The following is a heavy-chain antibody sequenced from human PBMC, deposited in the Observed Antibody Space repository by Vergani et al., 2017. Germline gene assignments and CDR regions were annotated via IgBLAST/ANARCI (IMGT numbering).Heavy chain of an antibody. CDR1: GGTFTSYD. J-gene: IGHJ4*02. D-gene: IGHD3-10*01. Sequence: QVQLVQSGAEVKKPGSSVKVSCKASGGTFTSYDISWVRQAPGQGLEWMGGIIPIFGTANYAQKFQGRVTITADKSTSTAYMELSSLRSEETAVYYCAGERMVRGVIIGGVDYWGQGTLVTVSS. CDR3: AGERMVRGVIIGGVDY. V-gene: IGHV1-69*06. CDR2: IIPIFGTA.